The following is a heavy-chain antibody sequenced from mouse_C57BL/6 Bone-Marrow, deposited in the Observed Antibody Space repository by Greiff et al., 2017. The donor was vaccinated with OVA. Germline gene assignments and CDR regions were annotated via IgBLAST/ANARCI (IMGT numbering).Heavy chain of an antibody. J-gene: IGHJ4*01. CDR3: AREMVTPYYYAMDY. CDR1: GYTFTDYY. Sequence: QVQLQQSGAELVRPGASVKLSCKASGYTFTDYYINWVKQRPGQGLEWIARIYPGSGNTYYNEKFKGKATLTAEKSSSTAYMQLSSLTSEDSAVYFGAREMVTPYYYAMDYWGQGTSVTVSS. D-gene: IGHD2-3*01. V-gene: IGHV1-76*01. CDR2: IYPGSGNT.